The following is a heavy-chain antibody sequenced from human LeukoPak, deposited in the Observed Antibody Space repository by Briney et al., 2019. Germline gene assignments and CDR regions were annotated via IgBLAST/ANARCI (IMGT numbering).Heavy chain of an antibody. CDR1: GGSISNYY. J-gene: IGHJ6*02. CDR2: IYYSGST. Sequence: PSETLSLTCTVSGGSISNYYWSWIRQPPGKGLEWIGYIYYSGSTNYNPSLKSRVTISVDTSKNQFSLKLSSVTAADTAVYYWGGGVVPATHYYYGMDVWGQGTTVTVSS. D-gene: IGHD2-2*01. V-gene: IGHV4-59*01. CDR3: GGGVVPATHYYYGMDV.